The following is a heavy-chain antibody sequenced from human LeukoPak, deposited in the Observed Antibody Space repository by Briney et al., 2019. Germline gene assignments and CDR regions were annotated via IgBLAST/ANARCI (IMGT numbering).Heavy chain of an antibody. V-gene: IGHV4-34*01. CDR2: INHSGST. CDR3: ARVSGSGKSLYYFDY. CDR1: GGSFSGYY. Sequence: PSETLSLTCAVYGGSFSGYYWSWIRQPPGKGLEWIGEINHSGSTNYNPSLKSRVTISVDTSKNQFSLKLSSVTAADTAVYYCARVSGSGKSLYYFDYWGQGTLVTVSS. J-gene: IGHJ4*02. D-gene: IGHD3-10*01.